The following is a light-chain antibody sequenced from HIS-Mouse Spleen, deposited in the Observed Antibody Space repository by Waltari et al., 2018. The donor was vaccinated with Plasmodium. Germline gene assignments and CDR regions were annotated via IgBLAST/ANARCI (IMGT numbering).Light chain of an antibody. J-gene: IGKJ4*01. Sequence: EIVMTQSPATLSVSPGERATLSCRASQSVSSNLAWSQQKPGQAPRLLIYGASTRATGSPARFSGSGSGTEFTLTISSMQSEDVAVDYCQQYNNWPPLTFGGGTKVEIK. CDR1: QSVSSN. V-gene: IGKV3-15*01. CDR2: GAS. CDR3: QQYNNWPPLT.